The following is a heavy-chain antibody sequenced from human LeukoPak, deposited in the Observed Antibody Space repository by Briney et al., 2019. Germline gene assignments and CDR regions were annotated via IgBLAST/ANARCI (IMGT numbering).Heavy chain of an antibody. CDR1: GGTFSSYA. D-gene: IGHD3-16*01. V-gene: IGHV1-69*13. Sequence: ASVKVSCKASGGTFSSYAISWVRQAPGQGLEWMGGIIPIFGTANYTQKFQGRVTITADESTSTAYMELSSLRSEDTAVYYCASRAPLGVTPFDYWGQGTLVTVSS. CDR2: IIPIFGTA. CDR3: ASRAPLGVTPFDY. J-gene: IGHJ4*02.